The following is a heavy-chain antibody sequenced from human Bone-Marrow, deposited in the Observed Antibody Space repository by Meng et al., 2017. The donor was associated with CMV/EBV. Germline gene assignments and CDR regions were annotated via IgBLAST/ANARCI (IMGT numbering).Heavy chain of an antibody. V-gene: IGHV4-59*01. CDR1: GGSISSYY. CDR3: ARVSYDFWSGYLFDD. Sequence: SETLSLTCTVSGGSISSYYWSWIRQPPGKGLEWIGYIYYSGSTNYNPSLKSRVTISVDTSKNQFSLKLSSVTAADTAVYYCARVSYDFWSGYLFDDWGQGNLVTFAS. D-gene: IGHD3-3*01. J-gene: IGHJ4*02. CDR2: IYYSGST.